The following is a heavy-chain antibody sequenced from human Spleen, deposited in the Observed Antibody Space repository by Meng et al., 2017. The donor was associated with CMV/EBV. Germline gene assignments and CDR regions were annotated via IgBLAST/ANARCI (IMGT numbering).Heavy chain of an antibody. V-gene: IGHV3-30*04. D-gene: IGHD3-3*01. CDR1: GFTFSSYA. CDR2: ISYDGSNK. Sequence: GESLKISCAASGFTFSSYAMHWVRQAPGKGLEWVAVISYDGSNKYYADSVKGRFTISRDNSKNTLYPQMNSLRAEDTAVYYCARVLITIFGVVIKDYYYGMDVWGQGTTVTVSS. CDR3: ARVLITIFGVVIKDYYYGMDV. J-gene: IGHJ6*02.